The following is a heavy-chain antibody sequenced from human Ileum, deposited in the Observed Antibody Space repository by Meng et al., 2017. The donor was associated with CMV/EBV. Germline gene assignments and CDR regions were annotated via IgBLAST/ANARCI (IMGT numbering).Heavy chain of an antibody. V-gene: IGHV3-30*02. CDR3: ARDFKWHIDY. CDR2: IHYDGSSI. D-gene: IGHD2-21*01. Sequence: GGSLRLSCGASGFDFNRYGMHWVRQAPGKGLEWVTFIHYDGSSIDYADSVKGRFTISRDNSKNTLYLQMNSLRPEDTAVYFCARDFKWHIDYWGQGRLVTVSS. J-gene: IGHJ4*02. CDR1: GFDFNRYG.